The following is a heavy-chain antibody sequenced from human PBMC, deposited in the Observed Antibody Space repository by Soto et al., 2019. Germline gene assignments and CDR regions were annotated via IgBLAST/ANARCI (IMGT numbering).Heavy chain of an antibody. CDR3: ASTTVTTNWFDP. J-gene: IGHJ5*02. V-gene: IGHV1-69*13. CDR2: IIPIFGTA. CDR1: GGTFSSYA. D-gene: IGHD4-4*01. Sequence: VASVKVSCKASGGTFSSYAISWVRQAPGQGLEWMGGIIPIFGTANYAQKFQGRVTITADESTSTAYMELSSLRSEDTAVYYCASTTVTTNWFDPWGQGTLVTVSS.